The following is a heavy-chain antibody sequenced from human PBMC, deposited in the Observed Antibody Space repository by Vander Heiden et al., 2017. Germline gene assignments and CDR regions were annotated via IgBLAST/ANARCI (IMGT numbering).Heavy chain of an antibody. J-gene: IGHJ4*02. Sequence: EVQLVASGGGLVKPGGSLRLSCAASGFTFSSAWMNWVRQAPGKGLEWVGRVKSKYDGGTTDYAAPVKGRFTISRDDSKNTAYLEMNNLSTEDTAVYYCSTGGSVVDYWGQGTLVTVSS. CDR2: VKSKYDGGTT. V-gene: IGHV3-15*01. CDR1: GFTFSSAW. CDR3: STGGSVVDY.